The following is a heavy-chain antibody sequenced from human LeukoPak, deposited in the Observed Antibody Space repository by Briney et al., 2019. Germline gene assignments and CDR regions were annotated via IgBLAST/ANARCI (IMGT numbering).Heavy chain of an antibody. CDR1: GFTFDDYA. CDR3: ARDEVAVAGYYYYGMDV. D-gene: IGHD6-19*01. CDR2: ISWNSGSI. J-gene: IGHJ6*02. V-gene: IGHV3-9*01. Sequence: GGSLRLSCAASGFTFDDYAMHWVRQAPGKGLEWVSGISWNSGSIGYADSVKGRFTISRDNAKNTLYLQMNSLRAEDTAVYYCARDEVAVAGYYYYGMDVWGQGTTVTVSS.